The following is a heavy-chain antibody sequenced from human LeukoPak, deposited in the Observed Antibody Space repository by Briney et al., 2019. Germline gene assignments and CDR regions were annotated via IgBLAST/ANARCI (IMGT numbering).Heavy chain of an antibody. D-gene: IGHD3-9*01. CDR2: TYSGGNT. V-gene: IGHV3-66*01. Sequence: PGGSLRLSCAASGFIVSSNYMSWVRQAPGKGLEWVSVTYSGGNTYYADSVKGRFTISRDNSKNTLYLQMNSLRVEDTAVYYCALGLVTDYWGQGTLVTVSS. CDR1: GFIVSSNY. J-gene: IGHJ4*02. CDR3: ALGLVTDY.